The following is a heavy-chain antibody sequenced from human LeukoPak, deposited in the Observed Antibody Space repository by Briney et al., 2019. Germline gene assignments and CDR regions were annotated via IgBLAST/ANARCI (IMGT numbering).Heavy chain of an antibody. CDR2: ISGSGGSP. V-gene: IGHV3-23*01. Sequence: GGSLRLSCVASRFTVSSNYMSWVRQAPGKGLEWVSAISGSGGSPYYADSVKGRFTISRDNSKNTLYLQVNSLRAEDTAVYYCAKGGSSAYYYARGFDYWGQGTLVTVSS. CDR1: RFTVSSNY. D-gene: IGHD3-22*01. J-gene: IGHJ4*02. CDR3: AKGGSSAYYYARGFDY.